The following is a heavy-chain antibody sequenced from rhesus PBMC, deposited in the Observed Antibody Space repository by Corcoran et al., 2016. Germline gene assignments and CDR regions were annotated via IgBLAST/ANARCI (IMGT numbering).Heavy chain of an antibody. D-gene: IGHD4-35*01. J-gene: IGHJ4*01. Sequence: QLQLQESGPGLVKPSETLSVTCAVSGGSISSSYWSWIRQAPGKGLEWLGYIYGSGSSTNYNPSLKSRVTLSVDTSKNQLSLKLSSVTTADTAVYYCARDDYGNSDYWGQGVLVTVSS. CDR2: IYGSGSST. V-gene: IGHV4-169*02. CDR1: GGSISSSY. CDR3: ARDDYGNSDY.